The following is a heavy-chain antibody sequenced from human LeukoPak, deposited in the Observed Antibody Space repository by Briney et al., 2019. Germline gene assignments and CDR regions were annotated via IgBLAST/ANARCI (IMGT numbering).Heavy chain of an antibody. CDR1: GYTFTSYY. V-gene: IGHV1-46*01. Sequence: ASLKVSCKASGYTFTSYYMHWVRQAPGQGLEWMGIINPSGGSTRYAQKFQGRVTMTRDTSTSTVYMELSSLRSEDTAVYYCARRSFLYYFDYWGQGTLVTVSS. CDR2: INPSGGST. J-gene: IGHJ4*02. CDR3: ARRSFLYYFDY.